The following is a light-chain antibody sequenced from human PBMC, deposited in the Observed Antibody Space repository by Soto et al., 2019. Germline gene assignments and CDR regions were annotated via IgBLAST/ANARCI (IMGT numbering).Light chain of an antibody. CDR3: QKYNSAPRT. J-gene: IGKJ4*01. V-gene: IGKV1-27*01. CDR1: QGMINY. Sequence: DIQMTQSPSSLSASVGDGVTITCRASQGMINYLAWYQQKPGKVPKLLIYAASTLQSGVPSRFSGSGSGTDFTLTISSLQPEDVAPYYCQKYNSAPRTFGGGTKVDIK. CDR2: AAS.